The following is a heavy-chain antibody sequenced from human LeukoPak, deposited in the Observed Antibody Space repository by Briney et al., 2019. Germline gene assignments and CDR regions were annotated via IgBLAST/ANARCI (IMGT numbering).Heavy chain of an antibody. J-gene: IGHJ2*01. CDR3: ARDIDGDYPGWYFDL. Sequence: GASVKVSCKASGYTFTGYYMHWVRQAPGQGLEWMGWINPNSGGTNYAQKFQGRVTMTRDTSISTAYMELSRLRSDDTAVYYCARDIDGDYPGWYFDLWGRGTLVTVSS. CDR1: GYTFTGYY. V-gene: IGHV1-2*02. D-gene: IGHD4-17*01. CDR2: INPNSGGT.